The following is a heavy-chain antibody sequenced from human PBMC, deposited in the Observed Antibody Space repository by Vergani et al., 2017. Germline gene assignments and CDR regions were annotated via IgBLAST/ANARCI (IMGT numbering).Heavy chain of an antibody. J-gene: IGHJ6*02. Sequence: VQLEESGPGLVKPSETLSLTCTVSGGSSNTYYWSWIRQSPGKGLEWIGYIYSTGSTNYNTSLNSRVTMSVDTSKNQFSLKLRSVTAADTAVYFCARVMYRDEASTGYRLEGMDIWGQGTTVTISS. V-gene: IGHV4-59*13. CDR2: IYSTGST. CDR3: ARVMYRDEASTGYRLEGMDI. D-gene: IGHD3-9*01. CDR1: GGSSNTYY.